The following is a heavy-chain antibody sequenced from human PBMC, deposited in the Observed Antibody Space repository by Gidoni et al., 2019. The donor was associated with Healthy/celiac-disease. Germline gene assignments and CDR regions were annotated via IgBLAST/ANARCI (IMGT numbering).Heavy chain of an antibody. CDR3: ARVGWDTGSSGYYFDY. CDR2: ISYDGSNK. Sequence: QVQLVESGGGVVQPGRSLRLSCAASGFPFSSYAMHWVRQAPDKGLEWVAVISYDGSNKYYADSVKGRFTISRDNSKNTLYLQMNSLRAEDTAVYYCARVGWDTGSSGYYFDYWGQGTLVTVSS. J-gene: IGHJ4*02. D-gene: IGHD6-13*01. V-gene: IGHV3-30-3*01. CDR1: GFPFSSYA.